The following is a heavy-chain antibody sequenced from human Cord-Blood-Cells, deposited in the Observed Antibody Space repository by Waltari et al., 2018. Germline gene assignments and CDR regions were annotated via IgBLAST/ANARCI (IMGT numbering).Heavy chain of an antibody. V-gene: IGHV4-34*01. CDR1: GGSFSGYY. Sequence: QVQLQQWGAGLLKPSETLSLTCAVYGGSFSGYYWSWIRQPPGKGLEWIVEINHRGSTNYNPSLKSRVTISVDTSKNQFSLKLSSVTAADTAVYYCARGDYYDSSGYYYYYYYGMDVWGQGTTVTVSS. CDR2: INHRGST. CDR3: ARGDYYDSSGYYYYYYYGMDV. J-gene: IGHJ6*02. D-gene: IGHD3-22*01.